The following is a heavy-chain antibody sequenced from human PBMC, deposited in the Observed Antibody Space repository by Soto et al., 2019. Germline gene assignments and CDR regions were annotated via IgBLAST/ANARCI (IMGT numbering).Heavy chain of an antibody. CDR1: GFSFGGYN. CDR2: ITSGLTT. CDR3: ARDTSHGVTIGGLDS. V-gene: IGHV3-48*02. J-gene: IGHJ4*02. Sequence: GGSLRLSCAASGFSFGGYNMNWVRQAPGKGLEWVSHITSGLTTHYADFVQGRFTISRDNAKNSLYLEMNDLRDEDTAVYYCARDTSHGVTIGGLDSWGQGTLVTVSS. D-gene: IGHD3-16*01.